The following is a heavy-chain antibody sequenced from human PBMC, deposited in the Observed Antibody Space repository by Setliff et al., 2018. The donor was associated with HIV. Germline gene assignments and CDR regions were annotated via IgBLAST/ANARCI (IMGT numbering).Heavy chain of an antibody. J-gene: IGHJ5*02. CDR3: ARSPRLRGGHNWFDP. CDR1: GGSISSGSYY. Sequence: LSLTCTVSGGSISSGSYYWSWIRQPAGKGLEWIGHIYTSGSTNYNPSLKSRVTISEDTSKHQFSLKLTSVTAADTAVYYCARSPRLRGGHNWFDPWGQGTLVTVPQ. V-gene: IGHV4-61*09. CDR2: IYTSGST. D-gene: IGHD4-17*01.